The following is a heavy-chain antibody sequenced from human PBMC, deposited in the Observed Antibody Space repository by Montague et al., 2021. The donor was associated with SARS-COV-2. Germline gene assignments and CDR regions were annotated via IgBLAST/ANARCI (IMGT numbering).Heavy chain of an antibody. CDR3: ARLGDGVVPSPILGVGPYYSYYYMDV. J-gene: IGHJ6*03. CDR2: INHGGTT. CDR1: GGSLSTYS. Sequence: SETLSLTCAVHGGSLSTYSWNWIRQPPGKGLEWIGEINHGGTTNYNPSLKSRVTISADTPKNQFSLKLTSVAAADTAVYYCARLGDGVVPSPILGVGPYYSYYYMDVWGGGTTVTVSS. V-gene: IGHV4-34*01. D-gene: IGHD3-10*01.